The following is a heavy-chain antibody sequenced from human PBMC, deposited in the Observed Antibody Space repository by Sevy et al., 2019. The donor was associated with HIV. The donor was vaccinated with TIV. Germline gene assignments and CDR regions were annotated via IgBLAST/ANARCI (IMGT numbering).Heavy chain of an antibody. Sequence: GGSLRLSCAASGFIVTSHYMAWVRQAPGKGLEWVSSIYTGGGTYYADSVKGRFTISRDNSKNTLYLQMNSLSAEDTAFYYCARVPRYDEPYYIYYWGQGALVTVSS. D-gene: IGHD3-3*01. CDR3: ARVPRYDEPYYIYY. J-gene: IGHJ4*02. V-gene: IGHV3-53*01. CDR2: IYTGGGT. CDR1: GFIVTSHY.